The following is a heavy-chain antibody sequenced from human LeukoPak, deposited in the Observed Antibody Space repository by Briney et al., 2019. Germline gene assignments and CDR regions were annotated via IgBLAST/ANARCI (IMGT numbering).Heavy chain of an antibody. CDR2: IIPILGKA. CDR1: GGTFSSYA. CDR3: ARPASFWSGYFDRLGEDG. V-gene: IGHV1-69*10. J-gene: IGHJ4*02. Sequence: GGSVKVSCKASGGTFSSYAISWVRQAPGQGLEWMGGIIPILGKANYAQKFQGRVTITAHKSTSTDYMDFSSLRSEDTAVYYSARPASFWSGYFDRLGEDGWGEGSLVTASS. D-gene: IGHD3-3*01.